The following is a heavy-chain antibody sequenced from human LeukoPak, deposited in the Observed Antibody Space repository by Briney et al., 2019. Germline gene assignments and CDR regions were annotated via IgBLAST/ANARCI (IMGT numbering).Heavy chain of an antibody. CDR1: GYTFTSYG. CDR2: ISAYNGNI. V-gene: IGHV1-18*01. CDR3: ARKSMQSGYYYYYMDV. Sequence: ASVKVSCKASGYTFTSYGISWVRQAPGQGLEWMGWISAYNGNINYAQKLQGRVTMTTDTSTSTAYMELRSLRSDDTAVYYCARKSMQSGYYYYYMDVWGKGTTVTVSS. J-gene: IGHJ6*03. D-gene: IGHD3-10*01.